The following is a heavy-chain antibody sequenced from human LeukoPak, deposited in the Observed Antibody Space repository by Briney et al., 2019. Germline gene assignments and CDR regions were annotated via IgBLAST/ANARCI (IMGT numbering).Heavy chain of an antibody. CDR3: ARASYSSIGRYYYYYMDV. CDR2: IFYSGRTRT. D-gene: IGHD6-13*01. V-gene: IGHV4-59*01. J-gene: IGHJ6*03. CDR1: GGSISSYY. Sequence: SETLSLTCTVSGGSISSYYWSWIRQPPGKGLEWIGYIFYSGRTRTNYNPSLKSRVTTSVDTSKNQLSLRLSSVTAADTAVYYCARASYSSIGRYYYYYMDVWGKGTTVTVSS.